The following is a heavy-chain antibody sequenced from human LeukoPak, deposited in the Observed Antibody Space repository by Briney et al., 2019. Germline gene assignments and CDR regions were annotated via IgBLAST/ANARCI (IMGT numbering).Heavy chain of an antibody. J-gene: IGHJ4*02. V-gene: IGHV1-46*01. D-gene: IGHD6-13*01. Sequence: ASVKVSCKASGYTFTSYYIHWVRQAPGQGLEWMGIINPTGGRTSYAQKFHGRVTVTRDTSTSTVYMDLSSLRSEDTAVYYCARGPHSSSWPDIPRDYWGQGTLVTVSS. CDR1: GYTFTSYY. CDR3: ARGPHSSSWPDIPRDY. CDR2: INPTGGRT.